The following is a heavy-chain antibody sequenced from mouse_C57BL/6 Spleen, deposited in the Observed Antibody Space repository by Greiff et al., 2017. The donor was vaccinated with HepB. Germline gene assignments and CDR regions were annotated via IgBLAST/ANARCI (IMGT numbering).Heavy chain of an antibody. Sequence: QVQLQQPGAELVMPGASVKLSCKASGYTFTSYWMHWVKQRPGQGLEWIGEIDPSDSYTNYNQKFKGKSTLTVDKSPSTAYMQLSSLTSEDSAVYYCARTDYSNAMDYWGQGTSVTVSS. CDR3: ARTDYSNAMDY. J-gene: IGHJ4*01. D-gene: IGHD2-5*01. CDR1: GYTFTSYW. CDR2: IDPSDSYT. V-gene: IGHV1-69*01.